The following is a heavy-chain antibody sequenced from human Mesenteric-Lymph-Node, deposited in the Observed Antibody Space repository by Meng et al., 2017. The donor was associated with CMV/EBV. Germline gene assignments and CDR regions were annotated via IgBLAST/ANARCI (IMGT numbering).Heavy chain of an antibody. D-gene: IGHD3-3*01. J-gene: IGHJ4*02. CDR3: ARGDFGVVTAY. CDR2: IKQDGTEK. Sequence: GGSLRLSCAASGFTFSSYEMNWVRQAPGKGLEWVANIKQDGTEKHYVDSVKGRFTISRDNAKNSLYLQMNSLRAEDTAVYYCARGDFGVVTAYWGQGTLVTVSS. V-gene: IGHV3-7*01. CDR1: GFTFSSYE.